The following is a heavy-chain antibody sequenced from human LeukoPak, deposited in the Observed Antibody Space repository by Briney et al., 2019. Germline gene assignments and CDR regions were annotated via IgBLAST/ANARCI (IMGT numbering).Heavy chain of an antibody. J-gene: IGHJ4*02. Sequence: PGGSLRLSCAASGFTFRSYWMSWVRQAPGKGLEWVANINPDGRDEYYVDSVKGRFTLSRDNAKNSLYLQMNSLRAEESAVYYCATLDTGVTTGDYWGQGTLVTVSS. CDR1: GFTFRSYW. D-gene: IGHD4-17*01. CDR2: INPDGRDE. V-gene: IGHV3-7*01. CDR3: ATLDTGVTTGDY.